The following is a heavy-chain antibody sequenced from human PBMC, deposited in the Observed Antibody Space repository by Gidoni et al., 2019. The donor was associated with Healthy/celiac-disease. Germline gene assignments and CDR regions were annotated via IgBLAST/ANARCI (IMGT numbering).Heavy chain of an antibody. CDR1: GLPLSNARMG. D-gene: IGHD6-6*01. J-gene: IGHJ2*01. CDR2: IFSNDEK. Sequence: QVTLKESGPVLVKPTETLTLTCTVSGLPLSNARMGVSWIRQPPGKALEWLANIFSNDEKSYSTSLKSRLTISKDTSKSQVVLTMTNMDPVDTATYYCARTRIIEYSSSEYFDLWGRGTLVTVSS. V-gene: IGHV2-26*01. CDR3: ARTRIIEYSSSEYFDL.